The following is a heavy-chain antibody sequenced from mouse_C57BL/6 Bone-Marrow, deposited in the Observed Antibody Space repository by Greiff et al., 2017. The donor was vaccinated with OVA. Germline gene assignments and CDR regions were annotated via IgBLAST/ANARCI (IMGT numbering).Heavy chain of an antibody. Sequence: VQLKQPGTELVKPGASVKLSCKASGYTFTSYWMHWVKQRPGQGLEWIGNINPSNGGTNYNEKFKSKATLTVDKSSSTAYMQLSSLTSEDSAVYYCARKKEIFYWYFDVWGTGTTVTVSS. CDR2: INPSNGGT. CDR3: ARKKEIFYWYFDV. CDR1: GYTFTSYW. V-gene: IGHV1-53*01. J-gene: IGHJ1*03.